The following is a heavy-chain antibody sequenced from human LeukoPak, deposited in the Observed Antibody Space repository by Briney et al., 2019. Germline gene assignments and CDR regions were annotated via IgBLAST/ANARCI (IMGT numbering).Heavy chain of an antibody. CDR1: RFTFSRYA. D-gene: IGHD3-22*01. Sequence: GGSLRLPCAASRFTFSRYAMNWVRQAPGKGLEWVSAISGSGGSTYYADSVKGRFTISRANSKNTLYLQMNSLRVEDTAVYYCAKNPQYYYDSSGFFEYWGQGTLVTVSS. CDR2: ISGSGGST. V-gene: IGHV3-23*01. CDR3: AKNPQYYYDSSGFFEY. J-gene: IGHJ4*02.